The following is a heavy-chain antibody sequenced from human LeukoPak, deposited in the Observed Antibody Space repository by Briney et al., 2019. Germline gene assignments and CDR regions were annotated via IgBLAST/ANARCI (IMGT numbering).Heavy chain of an antibody. CDR2: INQDGSVK. CDR1: GFTFSSYA. Sequence: PGGSLRLSCAASGFTFSSYAMNWVRQAPGKGLEWVGNINQDGSVKHSVDSVKGRFTISRDNAKNLMYLQMNSLRVDDTAVYYCARDWSSTGGFDFWGQGTTVTVSS. D-gene: IGHD2-2*01. CDR3: ARDWSSTGGFDF. V-gene: IGHV3-7*01. J-gene: IGHJ3*01.